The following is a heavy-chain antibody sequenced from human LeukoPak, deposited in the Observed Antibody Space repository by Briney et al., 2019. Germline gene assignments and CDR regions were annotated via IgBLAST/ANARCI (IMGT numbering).Heavy chain of an antibody. CDR2: IYPGDSDT. Sequence: GESLKISCKGSGYSFSSHWIGWVRQMPGKGLEWMGIIYPGDSDTRYSSSFQGQVTISADKSISTAYLQWSSLKASDTAMYYCARQYSSSSPDMDVWGKGTTVTVS. J-gene: IGHJ6*03. D-gene: IGHD6-6*01. V-gene: IGHV5-51*01. CDR3: ARQYSSSSPDMDV. CDR1: GYSFSSHW.